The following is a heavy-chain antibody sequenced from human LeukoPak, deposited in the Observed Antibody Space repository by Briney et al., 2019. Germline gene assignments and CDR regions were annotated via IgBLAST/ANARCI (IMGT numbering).Heavy chain of an antibody. CDR2: IKDDGSHT. D-gene: IGHD6-25*01. CDR1: GFTFSSHW. Sequence: GGSLRLSCAASGFTFSSHWMHWVRQAPGKGLVWVSRIKDDGSHTNYADSVKGRFTISRDNAKNTLSLQMNSLRAEDTAVYYCARDSGIITGIDEWGQGTLVTVSS. V-gene: IGHV3-74*01. CDR3: ARDSGIITGIDE. J-gene: IGHJ4*02.